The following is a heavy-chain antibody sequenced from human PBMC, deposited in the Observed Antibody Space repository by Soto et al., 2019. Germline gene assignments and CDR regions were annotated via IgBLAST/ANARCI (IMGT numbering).Heavy chain of an antibody. Sequence: PGGSLRLSCAASGFTFSSYSMNWVRQAPGKGLEWVSSISSSSSYIYYADSVKGRFTISRDNAKNSLYLQMNSLRAEDTAVYYCARATGTVLRFLEWLPPGAGYYGMDVWGQGTTVTVSS. CDR3: ARATGTVLRFLEWLPPGAGYYGMDV. D-gene: IGHD3-3*01. CDR2: ISSSSSYI. V-gene: IGHV3-21*01. J-gene: IGHJ6*02. CDR1: GFTFSSYS.